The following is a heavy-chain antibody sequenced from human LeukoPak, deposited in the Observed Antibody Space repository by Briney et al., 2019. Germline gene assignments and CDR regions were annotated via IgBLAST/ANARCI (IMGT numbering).Heavy chain of an antibody. CDR3: ARGQHRIAVAGPGFDY. V-gene: IGHV3-30*04. D-gene: IGHD6-19*01. J-gene: IGHJ4*02. CDR1: GFTFSSYA. Sequence: GGSLRLSCAASGFTFSSYAMHWVRQAPGKGLEWVAVISYDGNNKYHADSVKGRFTISRDNSKNTLYLQMNSLRAEDTAVYYCARGQHRIAVAGPGFDYWGQGTLVTVSS. CDR2: ISYDGNNK.